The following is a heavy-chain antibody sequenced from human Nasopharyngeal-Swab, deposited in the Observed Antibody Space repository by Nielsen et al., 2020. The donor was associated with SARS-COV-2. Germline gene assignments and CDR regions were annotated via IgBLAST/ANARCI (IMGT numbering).Heavy chain of an antibody. D-gene: IGHD2-15*01. CDR1: GYTFTGYY. J-gene: IGHJ4*01. CDR2: INPNSGGT. Sequence: ASVKVSCKASGYTFTGYYMHWVRQAPGQGLEWMGWINPNSGGTNYAQKFQGWVTMTRDTYISTAYLELSRLRSDDTAVYYCARGDVAVVAATSSPDYWGQGTLVTVAS. V-gene: IGHV1-2*04. CDR3: ARGDVAVVAATSSPDY.